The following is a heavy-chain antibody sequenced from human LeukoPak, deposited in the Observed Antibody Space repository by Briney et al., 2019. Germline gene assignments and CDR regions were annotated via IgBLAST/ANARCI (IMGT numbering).Heavy chain of an antibody. CDR2: INHSGST. CDR1: GGSFSGYY. Sequence: PSETLSLTCAVYGGSFSGYYWSWIRQPPGKGLEWIGEINHSGSTNYNPSLKSRVTISVDTSKNQFSLKLSSVTAADTAVYYCVAWYSSGWYRGGFDYWGQGTLVTVSS. V-gene: IGHV4-34*01. J-gene: IGHJ4*02. D-gene: IGHD6-19*01. CDR3: VAWYSSGWYRGGFDY.